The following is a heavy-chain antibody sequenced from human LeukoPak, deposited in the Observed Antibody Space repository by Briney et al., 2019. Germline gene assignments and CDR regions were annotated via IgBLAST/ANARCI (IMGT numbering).Heavy chain of an antibody. J-gene: IGHJ5*02. Sequence: SETLSLTCAVYGXXXXGYYWSWIRXPXXXXXXXXXXXXXXXSTNYNPSLKSRVTISVDTSKNQFSLKLSSVTAADTAVYYCARAPVVVVAATHSGYNWFDPWGQGTLVTVSS. CDR1: GXXXXGYY. CDR2: XXXXXST. D-gene: IGHD2-15*01. CDR3: ARAPVVVVAATHSGYNWFDP. V-gene: IGHV4-34*01.